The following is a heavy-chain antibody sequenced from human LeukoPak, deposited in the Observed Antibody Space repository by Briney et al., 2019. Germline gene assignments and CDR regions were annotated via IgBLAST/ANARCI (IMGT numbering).Heavy chain of an antibody. D-gene: IGHD2-2*01. J-gene: IGHJ3*01. CDR2: LSSGDNT. V-gene: IGHV3-23*01. CDR3: ARRYCSTCPTGHAFDL. Sequence: GGSLRLSCAASGFTFSGFAMSWVRQAPGRGLEWVSALSSGDNTHYADSVNGRFTISRDNSKNTLYLQLNSLRAEDTAVYYCARRYCSTCPTGHAFDLWGQGTMVTVSS. CDR1: GFTFSGFA.